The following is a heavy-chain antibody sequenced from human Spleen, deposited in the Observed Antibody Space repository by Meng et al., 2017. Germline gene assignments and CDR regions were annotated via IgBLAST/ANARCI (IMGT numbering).Heavy chain of an antibody. CDR2: VYYSGIT. CDR1: GGSISSGRYY. CDR3: ATRGNPYLDR. J-gene: IGHJ4*02. V-gene: IGHV4-39*07. Sequence: QLALQESGRGLVKPSGTLALHCSVSGGSISSGRYYWNWIRQPPGKGLEWIGSVYYSGITYYNPSLESRVTISVDTSRNQFSLKLSSVTAADTAVYYCATRGNPYLDRWGQGTLVTVSS.